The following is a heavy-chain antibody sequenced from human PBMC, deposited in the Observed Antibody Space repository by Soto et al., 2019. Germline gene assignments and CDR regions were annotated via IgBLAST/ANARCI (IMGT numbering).Heavy chain of an antibody. D-gene: IGHD6-6*01. V-gene: IGHV1-2*04. CDR1: GYTFTGYY. Sequence: ASVKVSCKASGYTFTGYYMHWVRQAPGQGLEWMGWINPNSRGTNYAQKFQGWVTMTRDTSISTAYMELSRLRSDDTAVYYCARGKQLVPGGLDWFDPWGQGTLVTVSS. CDR3: ARGKQLVPGGLDWFDP. CDR2: INPNSRGT. J-gene: IGHJ5*02.